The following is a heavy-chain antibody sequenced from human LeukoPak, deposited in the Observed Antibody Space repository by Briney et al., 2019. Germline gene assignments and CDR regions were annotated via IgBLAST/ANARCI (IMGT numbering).Heavy chain of an antibody. CDR1: GFTFSSYW. D-gene: IGHD3-22*01. V-gene: IGHV3-74*01. CDR3: ARAPSEIGGYYPEYFRH. J-gene: IGHJ1*01. Sequence: PSGASLRLSCAASGFTFSSYWMHWVRQHPGEGMVWLSRIKSDGRTNYEDSVKGRFTISRDNAKNTVSLQMNSLRAEDTGVYYCARAPSEIGGYYPEYFRHWGQGTLVTVSS. CDR2: IKSDGRT.